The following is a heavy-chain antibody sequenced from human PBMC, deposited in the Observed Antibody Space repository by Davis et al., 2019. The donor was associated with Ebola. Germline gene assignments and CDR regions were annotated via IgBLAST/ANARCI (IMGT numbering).Heavy chain of an antibody. Sequence: GESLKISCVVSGFTVSSNYMSWVRQAPGKGLEWVSIIYSGGNTYFADSVKGRFTISRDNSKNTLFLQMNSLRAEDTAVYYCARDPIATWDAGYWGQGTLVTVSS. CDR2: IYSGGNT. CDR3: ARDPIATWDAGY. V-gene: IGHV3-53*01. CDR1: GFTVSSNY. J-gene: IGHJ4*02. D-gene: IGHD1-26*01.